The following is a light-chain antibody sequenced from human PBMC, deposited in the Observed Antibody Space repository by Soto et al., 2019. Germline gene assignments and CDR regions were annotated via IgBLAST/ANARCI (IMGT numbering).Light chain of an antibody. V-gene: IGKV1-5*03. CDR2: KAS. CDR3: QQYNSYSQT. J-gene: IGKJ1*01. Sequence: DIQMTQSPSTLSGSVGDRVTITCRASQTISSWLAWYQQKPGKAPKLLIYKASTLKSGVPSRFSGSGSGTEFTLTISSLRPDDSATYYCQQYNSYSQTFGQGTKVDI. CDR1: QTISSW.